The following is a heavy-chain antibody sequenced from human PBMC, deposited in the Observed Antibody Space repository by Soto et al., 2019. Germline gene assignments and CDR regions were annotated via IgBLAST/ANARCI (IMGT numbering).Heavy chain of an antibody. CDR3: ARGRYGDY. Sequence: QVHLVQSGAEVKKPGASVKVSCKGSGYTCTSYGITWVRQAPGQGLEWMGWISAHNGNTNYAQKLQGRVNVTRDTSTSTAYMELRSLRSDDTAVYYCARGRYGDYWGQGAQVTVSS. D-gene: IGHD1-1*01. CDR1: GYTCTSYG. J-gene: IGHJ4*02. CDR2: ISAHNGNT. V-gene: IGHV1-18*01.